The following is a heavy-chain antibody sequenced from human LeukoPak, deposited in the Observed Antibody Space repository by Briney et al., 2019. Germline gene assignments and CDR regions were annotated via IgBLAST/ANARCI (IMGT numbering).Heavy chain of an antibody. CDR2: IRSKTYGGTRTT. Sequence: PGRSLRLSCAASGLIVRNAWMTSVRQAPGNGLEWVGHIRSKTYGGTRTTDYATPVKGRFTISRDDSEDTVYLQMSSLKTEDTAVYYCSTTLKAAAGMDVWGKGTTVTVSS. CDR3: STTLKAAAGMDV. D-gene: IGHD6-13*01. CDR1: GLIVRNAW. V-gene: IGHV3-15*01. J-gene: IGHJ6*04.